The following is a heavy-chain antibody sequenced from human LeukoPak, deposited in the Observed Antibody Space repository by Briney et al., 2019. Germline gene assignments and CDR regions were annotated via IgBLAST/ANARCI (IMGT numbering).Heavy chain of an antibody. CDR1: GFTFSSYG. CDR3: AKEYCSGGSCSHLYYYYYYMDV. Sequence: GGSLRLSCAASGFTFSSYGMHWVRQAPGKGLEWAAVIWYDGSNKYYADSVKGRFTISRDNSKNTLYLQMNSLRAEDTAVYYCAKEYCSGGSCSHLYYYYYYMDVWGKGTTVTVSS. J-gene: IGHJ6*03. D-gene: IGHD2-15*01. V-gene: IGHV3-33*06. CDR2: IWYDGSNK.